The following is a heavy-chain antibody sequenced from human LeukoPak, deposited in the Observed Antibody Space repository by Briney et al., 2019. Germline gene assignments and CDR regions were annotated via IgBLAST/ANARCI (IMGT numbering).Heavy chain of an antibody. CDR3: ARSGHCSGGSCYFDY. CDR2: IYNGGST. J-gene: IGHJ4*02. CDR1: GFTVSSSY. Sequence: GGSLRLSCAASGFTVSSSYMSWVRQAPGKGLEWVSVIYNGGSTYYADSVKGRFAISRDNSKNTLYLQMNSLRAEDTAVYYCARSGHCSGGSCYFDYWGQGTLVTVSS. D-gene: IGHD2-15*01. V-gene: IGHV3-66*01.